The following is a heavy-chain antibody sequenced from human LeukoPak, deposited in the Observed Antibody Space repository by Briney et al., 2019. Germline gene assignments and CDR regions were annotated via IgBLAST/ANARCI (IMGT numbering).Heavy chain of an antibody. V-gene: IGHV1-2*02. Sequence: ASVKVSCKASGYTFTDYYMHWVRQAPGQGLEWMAWINPNSGATNYAQKFQGRISLTSDTSITTVYMELSRLRSDDTAMYFCAREGINLTDTNWFDPWGQGTLVTVSS. CDR1: GYTFTDYY. CDR3: AREGINLTDTNWFDP. CDR2: INPNSGAT. D-gene: IGHD1-14*01. J-gene: IGHJ5*02.